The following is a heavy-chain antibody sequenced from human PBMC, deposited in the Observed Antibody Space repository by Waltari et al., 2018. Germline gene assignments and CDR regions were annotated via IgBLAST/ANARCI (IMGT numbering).Heavy chain of an antibody. D-gene: IGHD4-17*01. J-gene: IGHJ4*02. CDR3: ARWGHDYGGNPGDY. V-gene: IGHV1-2*02. Sequence: QVQLVQSGAEVEKPGASVKVSCKASGYSFTDYYIPWVRQGPGQGLEWMGWIDPKNGATDYAQKFKGRVTLTRDTSITTTYVEVTRLRSDDTAVYYCARWGHDYGGNPGDYWGQGTLVTVSS. CDR2: IDPKNGAT. CDR1: GYSFTDYY.